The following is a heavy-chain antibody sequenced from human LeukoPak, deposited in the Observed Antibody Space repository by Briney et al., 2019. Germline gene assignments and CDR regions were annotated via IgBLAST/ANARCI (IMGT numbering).Heavy chain of an antibody. J-gene: IGHJ4*02. CDR2: IYYSGST. CDR3: ARFPYSSGADY. D-gene: IGHD6-19*01. V-gene: IGHV4-59*01. CDR1: GGSISSYY. Sequence: SETLSLTCTVSGGSISSYYWSWIRQPPGKGLEWIGYIYYSGSTNYNPSLKSRVTISVDTSKNQFSLKLSSVTAADTAVYYCARFPYSSGADYRGQGTLVTVSS.